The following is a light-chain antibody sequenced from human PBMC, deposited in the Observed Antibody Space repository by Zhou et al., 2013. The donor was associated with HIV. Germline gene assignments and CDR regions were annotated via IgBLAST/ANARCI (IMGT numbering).Light chain of an antibody. Sequence: EVVLRQSPGTLYVSPGETAALSCRASQSVGNSLAWYHQKLGQAPRLLIFDASTRATGVPGRISGSGSGTVFTLTITSLQSEDFAVYYCQQYNNWLTFGGGTTVQIK. CDR2: DAS. CDR1: QSVGNS. J-gene: IGKJ4*01. CDR3: QQYNNWLT. V-gene: IGKV3-15*01.